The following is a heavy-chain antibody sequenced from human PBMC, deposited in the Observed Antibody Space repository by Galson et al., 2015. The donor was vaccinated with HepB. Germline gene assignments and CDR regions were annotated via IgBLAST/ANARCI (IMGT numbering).Heavy chain of an antibody. V-gene: IGHV3-30*04. Sequence: SLRLSCAASGFTFSSYAMHWVRQAPGKGLEWVAVISYDGSNKYYADSVKGRFTISRDNSKNTLYLQMNGLRAEDTAVYYCAVYDYGDPDAFDIWGQGTMVTVSS. J-gene: IGHJ3*02. D-gene: IGHD4-17*01. CDR3: AVYDYGDPDAFDI. CDR1: GFTFSSYA. CDR2: ISYDGSNK.